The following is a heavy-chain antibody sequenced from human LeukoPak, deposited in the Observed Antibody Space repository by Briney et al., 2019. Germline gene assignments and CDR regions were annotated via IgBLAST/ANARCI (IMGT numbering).Heavy chain of an antibody. CDR2: IYYSGST. Sequence: SQTLSLTCTISGGSISSGDYYWSWIRQPPGKGLEWIGYIYYSGSTYYNPSLKSRVTISVDTSKNQFSLKLSSVTAADTAVYYCAGDSGNYGDFDYWGQGTLVTVSS. D-gene: IGHD4-17*01. CDR1: GGSISSGDYY. V-gene: IGHV4-30-4*08. CDR3: AGDSGNYGDFDY. J-gene: IGHJ4*02.